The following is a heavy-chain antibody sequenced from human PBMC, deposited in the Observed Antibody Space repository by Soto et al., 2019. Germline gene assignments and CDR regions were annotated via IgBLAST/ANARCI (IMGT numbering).Heavy chain of an antibody. J-gene: IGHJ5*02. CDR2: VYATGTS. D-gene: IGHD4-17*01. CDR1: GGSISSGGYY. V-gene: IGHV4-61*02. Sequence: SETLSLTCTVSGGSISSGGYYWSWIRKTAGKGLEWMGRVYATGTSDYNPSLRSRIAMSVDISKKTFSLRLRSVTAADTGVYYCVRDGSKTLRDCFDPWGQGILVTVSS. CDR3: VRDGSKTLRDCFDP.